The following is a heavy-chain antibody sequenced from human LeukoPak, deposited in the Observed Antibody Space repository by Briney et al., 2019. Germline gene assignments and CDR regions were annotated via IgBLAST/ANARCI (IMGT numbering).Heavy chain of an antibody. CDR2: INHSGST. V-gene: IGHV4-34*01. Sequence: SETLSLTCAVYGGSFSDYYWSWIRQPPGKGLEWIGEINHSGSTNYNPSLKSRVTISVDTSKNQFSLKLSSVTAADTAVYYCASRRTYSSSWYLPGDYYYYMDVWGKGTTVTVSS. J-gene: IGHJ6*03. CDR3: ASRRTYSSSWYLPGDYYYYMDV. CDR1: GGSFSDYY. D-gene: IGHD6-13*01.